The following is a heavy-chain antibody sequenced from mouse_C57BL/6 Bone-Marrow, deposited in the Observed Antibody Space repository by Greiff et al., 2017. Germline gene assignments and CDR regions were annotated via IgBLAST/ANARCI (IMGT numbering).Heavy chain of an antibody. Sequence: EVMLVEPGAELVRPGSSVKMSCKTSGYTFTSYGINWVKQRPGQGLEWIGYIYTGHGYTEYNEKFKGKATLTSDTSSSTAYMQLSSLTSEDSAIYFCAREQGPNYWYFDVWGTGTTVTVSS. J-gene: IGHJ1*03. CDR1: GYTFTSYG. D-gene: IGHD4-1*01. V-gene: IGHV1-58*01. CDR3: AREQGPNYWYFDV. CDR2: IYTGHGYT.